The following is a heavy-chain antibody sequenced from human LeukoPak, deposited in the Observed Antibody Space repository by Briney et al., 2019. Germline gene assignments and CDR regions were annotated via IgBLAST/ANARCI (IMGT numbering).Heavy chain of an antibody. D-gene: IGHD5-18*01. J-gene: IGHJ4*02. Sequence: GGSLRLSCAASGFTFSSYGMHWVRQAPGKGLEWVAFIRYDGSNKYYADSVNGRFTISRDNSKNTLYLQMNSLRAEDTAVYYCAKDLWGATAMVLDYWGQGTLVTVSS. CDR1: GFTFSSYG. CDR3: AKDLWGATAMVLDY. CDR2: IRYDGSNK. V-gene: IGHV3-30*02.